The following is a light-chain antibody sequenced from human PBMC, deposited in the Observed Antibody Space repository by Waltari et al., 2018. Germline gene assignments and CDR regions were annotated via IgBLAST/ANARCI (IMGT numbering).Light chain of an antibody. CDR1: SSNVCTYNY. CDR3: CSYAGTYRWV. V-gene: IGLV2-11*01. CDR2: HVF. Sequence: QSALTQPRSVSGSPGKSVTISCPGTSSNVCTYNYVSWYQQLPGKAPKLMIAHVFKRPSGVPDRFSGSKSGYTASLTISGLQAEDEADYYCCSYAGTYRWVFGGGTKVTVL. J-gene: IGLJ3*02.